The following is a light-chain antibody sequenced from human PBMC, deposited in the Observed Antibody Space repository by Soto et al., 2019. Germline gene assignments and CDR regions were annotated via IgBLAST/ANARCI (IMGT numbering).Light chain of an antibody. CDR2: LYNDGSH. Sequence: QLVLTQSPSASASLGASVKLTCTLSSGHSSYAIAWHQQQPEKGPRYLMKLYNDGSHSKGDGIPDRFSGSSSGAERYLIISSLQSEDEADYYCQTWDTGIQVFGGGTKVTVL. V-gene: IGLV4-69*01. CDR1: SGHSSYA. J-gene: IGLJ2*01. CDR3: QTWDTGIQV.